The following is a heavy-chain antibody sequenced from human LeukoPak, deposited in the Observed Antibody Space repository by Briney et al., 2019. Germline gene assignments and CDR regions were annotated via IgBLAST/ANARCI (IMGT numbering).Heavy chain of an antibody. CDR2: ISYDGSNK. CDR3: ARALSGYDV. J-gene: IGHJ4*02. Sequence: PGRSPRLSCAASGFTFSSYAMHWVRQAPGKGLEWVAVISYDGSNKYYADSVKGRFTISRDNSKNTLYLQMNSLRAEDTALYYCARALSGYDVWGQGTLVTVSS. V-gene: IGHV3-30*04. D-gene: IGHD3-22*01. CDR1: GFTFSSYA.